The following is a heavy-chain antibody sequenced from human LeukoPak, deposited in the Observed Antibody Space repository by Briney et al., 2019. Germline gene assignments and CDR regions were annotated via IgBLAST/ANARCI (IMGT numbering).Heavy chain of an antibody. Sequence: PGGSLRLSCEASGFTFQDYYMSWIRQAPGKGLEWVSFISSNGATKYYADSVRGRFTISRDNAKNSLYLQMNSLRAEDTAVYYCARDRKAAVTYPDYWGQGTLVTVSS. CDR2: ISSNGATK. CDR3: ARDRKAAVTYPDY. J-gene: IGHJ4*02. CDR1: GFTFQDYY. V-gene: IGHV3-11*04. D-gene: IGHD4-17*01.